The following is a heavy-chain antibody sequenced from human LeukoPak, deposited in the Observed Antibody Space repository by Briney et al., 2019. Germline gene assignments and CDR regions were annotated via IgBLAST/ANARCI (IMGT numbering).Heavy chain of an antibody. Sequence: SETLSLTCSVSGDYINNCYWNWIRQPPGKELEWIGYTHYTGNTKSNPSLKSRVTTSVDTPKSQFSLKLTSVTAADTAVYYCAKWSSSLRAFDFWGQGILVIVSS. D-gene: IGHD2-15*01. V-gene: IGHV4-59*08. J-gene: IGHJ4*02. CDR2: THYTGNT. CDR1: GDYINNCY. CDR3: AKWSSSLRAFDF.